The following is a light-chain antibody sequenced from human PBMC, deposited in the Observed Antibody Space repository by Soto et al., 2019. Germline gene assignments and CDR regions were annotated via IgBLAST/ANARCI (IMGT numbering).Light chain of an antibody. J-gene: IGKJ4*01. CDR3: QQYASSPLT. CDR1: QSVSSSY. Sequence: EIALTQSPGTLSLSPGERATLSCRASQSVSSSYLAWYQQKPGQAPRLLIYDASSRATGIPDRFSGSGSGTDFTLTISRLQPEDFAVYYCQQYASSPLTFGGGTKVERK. CDR2: DAS. V-gene: IGKV3-20*01.